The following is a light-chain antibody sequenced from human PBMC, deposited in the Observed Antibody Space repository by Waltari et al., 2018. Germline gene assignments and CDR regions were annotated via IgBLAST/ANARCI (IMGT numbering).Light chain of an antibody. V-gene: IGLV2-11*01. J-gene: IGLJ2*01. CDR2: DVN. Sequence: QSALTQPRSVSGSPGQSVTISCTGTSRDVGYYNYVSWYQQQPCKAPKVIISDVNERPSGVPDRFSGSKSGNTASLTISGLQAEDEADYYCCSYAGNYLRVFGGGTKLTVL. CDR3: CSYAGNYLRV. CDR1: SRDVGYYNY.